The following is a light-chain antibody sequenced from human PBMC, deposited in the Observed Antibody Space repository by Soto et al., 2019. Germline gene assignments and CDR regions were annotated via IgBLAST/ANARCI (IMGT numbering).Light chain of an antibody. CDR2: AAS. J-gene: IGKJ1*01. CDR3: QHYNSYSEA. Sequence: IPITHFPSSLSASVAHRAIITCPASQSISNHLNWYQQKPGKAPKLLIFAASSLQSGAPSRFSGSGSGTEFTLTISSLQPDDFATYYCQHYNSYSEAFGQGTKVDIK. CDR1: QSISNH. V-gene: IGKV1-17*01.